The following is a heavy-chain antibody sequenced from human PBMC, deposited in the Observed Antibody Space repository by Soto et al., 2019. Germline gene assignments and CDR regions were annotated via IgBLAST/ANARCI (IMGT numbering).Heavy chain of an antibody. J-gene: IGHJ6*02. D-gene: IGHD3-10*01. Sequence: ETLSLTCTVSGGSVSNYYWSWIRQPPGKGLEWIGYIYYSGSTNYNPSLKSRVTISVDTSKNQFSLKLRSVTAADTAVYYCAKELASPMVIDYYYYYGMDVWGQGTTVTVSS. CDR2: IYYSGST. CDR1: GGSVSNYY. V-gene: IGHV4-59*02. CDR3: AKELASPMVIDYYYYYGMDV.